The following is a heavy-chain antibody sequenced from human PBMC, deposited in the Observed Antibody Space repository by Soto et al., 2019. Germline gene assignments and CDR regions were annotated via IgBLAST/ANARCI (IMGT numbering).Heavy chain of an antibody. V-gene: IGHV1-69*12. D-gene: IGHD4-4*01. CDR2: INPIFGTA. CDR1: GGTFSTYP. J-gene: IGHJ1*01. Sequence: QVQLVQSGAEVKKPGSSLKVSCKASGGTFSTYPISWVRQAPGQGLEWMGGINPIFGTANYARKLQGRVTITADESTTTAYMQLSSLRSDDTAVYYCARLRASNYEAYQHWVQGTLVTVSS. CDR3: ARLRASNYEAYQH.